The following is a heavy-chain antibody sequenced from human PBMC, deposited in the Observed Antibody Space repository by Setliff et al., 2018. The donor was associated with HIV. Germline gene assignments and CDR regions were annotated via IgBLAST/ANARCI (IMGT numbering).Heavy chain of an antibody. CDR1: GGSISSYY. CDR2: IYTSGST. J-gene: IGHJ4*02. V-gene: IGHV4-4*09. D-gene: IGHD3-10*01. Sequence: SETLSLTCTVSGGSISSYYWSWIRQPPGKGLEWIGYIYTSGSTNYNPSLKSRVTISLDTSKNQFSLKLTSVTAADTAVYYCARGRDYYGSGSYYPLGYWGQGTLVTVSS. CDR3: ARGRDYYGSGSYYPLGY.